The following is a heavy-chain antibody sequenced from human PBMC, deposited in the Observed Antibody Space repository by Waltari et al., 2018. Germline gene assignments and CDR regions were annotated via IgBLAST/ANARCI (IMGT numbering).Heavy chain of an antibody. CDR3: TRVLRYFDWSTKDY. D-gene: IGHD3-9*01. J-gene: IGHJ4*02. V-gene: IGHV3-49*04. CDR1: NFAFGDYA. Sequence: EVLLVESGGGMVQPGRSLTLSCAASNFAFGDYALSWVRQAPGKGLEWVGFIRIKAYGETTEYAASVKGRFIISRDDSRSIAYLQMNSLKTEDTAVYYCTRVLRYFDWSTKDYWGQGTLVTVSS. CDR2: IRIKAYGETT.